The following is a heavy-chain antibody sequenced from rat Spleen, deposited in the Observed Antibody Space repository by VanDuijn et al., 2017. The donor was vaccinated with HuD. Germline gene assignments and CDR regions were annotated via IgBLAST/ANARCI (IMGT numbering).Heavy chain of an antibody. J-gene: IGHJ2*01. V-gene: IGHV2-30*01. CDR2: IWTGGST. CDR3: VRESRTGNYFDD. CDR1: GFSLTSYN. D-gene: IGHD5-1*01. Sequence: QVQLKESGPGLVQPSQTLSLTCTVSGFSLTSYNVHWVRQPTGKGLEWMGVIWTGGSTDYNSALRSRLSISRDTSESQVFLKMNSLRTEDIATYYCVRESRTGNYFDDWGQGVMVTVSS.